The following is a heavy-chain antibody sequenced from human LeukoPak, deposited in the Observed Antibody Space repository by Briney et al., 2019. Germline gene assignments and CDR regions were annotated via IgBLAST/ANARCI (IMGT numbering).Heavy chain of an antibody. V-gene: IGHV1-8*01. CDR3: ARGKYYYGSGSLNY. J-gene: IGHJ4*02. CDR1: GYTFTSYD. CDR2: MNPNSGNT. Sequence: ASVKVSRKASGYTFTSYDINWVRQATGQGLEWMGWMNPNSGNTGYAQKFQGRVTMTRNTSISTAYMELSSLRSEDTAVYYCARGKYYYGSGSLNYWGQGTLVTVSS. D-gene: IGHD3-10*01.